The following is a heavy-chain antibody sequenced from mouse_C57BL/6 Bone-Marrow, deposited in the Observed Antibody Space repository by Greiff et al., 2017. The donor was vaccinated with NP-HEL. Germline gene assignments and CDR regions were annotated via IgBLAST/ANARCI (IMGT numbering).Heavy chain of an antibody. CDR2: ISDGGSYT. J-gene: IGHJ1*03. Sequence: EVKLEESGGGLVKPGGSLKLSCAASGFTFSSYAMSWVRQTPEKRLEWVATISDGGSYTYYPDNVKGRFTISRDNAKNNLYLQMSHLKSEDTAMYYCASPIYYYGSSYRYFGVWGTGTTVTVSS. CDR1: GFTFSSYA. V-gene: IGHV5-4*03. D-gene: IGHD1-1*01. CDR3: ASPIYYYGSSYRYFGV.